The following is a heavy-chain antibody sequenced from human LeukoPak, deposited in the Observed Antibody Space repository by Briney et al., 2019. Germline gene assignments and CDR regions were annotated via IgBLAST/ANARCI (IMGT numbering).Heavy chain of an antibody. V-gene: IGHV3-33*01. CDR1: GFTFSYYG. D-gene: IGHD2-21*01. J-gene: IGHJ4*02. CDR3: ARARSSTFSYSDY. Sequence: PGGSLRLSCAASGFTFSYYGMHWVRQAPGKGLEWLAVIWCDGSNKYYADSAKGLFTISRDNSKNTLYLEMNSLRAEDTAVYFCARARSSTFSYSDYWGQGTLVTVSS. CDR2: IWCDGSNK.